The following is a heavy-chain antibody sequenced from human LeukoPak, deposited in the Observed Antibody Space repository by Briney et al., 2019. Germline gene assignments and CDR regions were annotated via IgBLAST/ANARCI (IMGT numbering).Heavy chain of an antibody. Sequence: GGSLRPSCAASGFTTSSYSLNRVRQAPGQGLVFFSSISSISIYIYYAHSVKVRFTISRDNAKNSLYLQMNSLRAEDTAAYYCAREGELLPFDYWGQGTLVTVSS. CDR1: GFTTSSYS. V-gene: IGHV3-21*01. CDR3: AREGELLPFDY. CDR2: ISSISIYI. J-gene: IGHJ4*02. D-gene: IGHD1-26*01.